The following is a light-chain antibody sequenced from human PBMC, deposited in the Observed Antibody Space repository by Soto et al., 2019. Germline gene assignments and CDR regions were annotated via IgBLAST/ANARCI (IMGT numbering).Light chain of an antibody. J-gene: IGLJ1*01. Sequence: QSALTQPPSASGSPGQSVTISCTGSSNDVGGNNDYVSWYQQHPGKAPKLLIYAVSKRPSGVSERFSGSKSGNTASLTVSGLQAEDEADYYCIAYAGNDTFVFGSGTKVTV. V-gene: IGLV2-8*01. CDR1: SNDVGGNNDY. CDR2: AVS. CDR3: IAYAGNDTFV.